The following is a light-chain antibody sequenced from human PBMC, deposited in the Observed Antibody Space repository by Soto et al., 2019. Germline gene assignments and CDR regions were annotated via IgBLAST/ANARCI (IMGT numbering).Light chain of an antibody. CDR1: QSVSSK. V-gene: IGKV3-15*01. Sequence: EIVMTQSPATLSVSPGERATLSCRASQSVSSKLAWYQQKPGQGPRLLIYGASTRATGIPARFSGSGSGTEFTLTISSLQSEDFAVYYCQNYSTCLWTFGQGTKVEIK. J-gene: IGKJ1*01. CDR3: QNYSTCLWT. CDR2: GAS.